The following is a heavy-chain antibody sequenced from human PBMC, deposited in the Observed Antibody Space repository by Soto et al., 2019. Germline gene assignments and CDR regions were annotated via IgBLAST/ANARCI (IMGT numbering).Heavy chain of an antibody. CDR2: IYYSGST. J-gene: IGHJ4*02. V-gene: IGHV4-39*01. CDR1: GGSISSSSYY. Sequence: QLQLQESGPGLVKPSETLSLTCTVSGGSISSSSYYWGWIRQPPGKGLEWIGRIYYSGSTYYNPSLQRRVAISVDTSKNQFSLTLSSVTAADTAVYYCARHTPAISISDHWGQGTLVTVSS. CDR3: ARHTPAISISDH. D-gene: IGHD2-15*01.